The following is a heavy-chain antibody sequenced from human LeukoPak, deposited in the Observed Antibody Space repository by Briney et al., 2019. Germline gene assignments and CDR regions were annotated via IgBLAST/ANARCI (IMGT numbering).Heavy chain of an antibody. D-gene: IGHD2-21*01. CDR3: ARDLRGVIPDWFDP. J-gene: IGHJ5*02. CDR2: INHSGST. V-gene: IGHV4-34*01. Sequence: SETLSLTCAVYGGSFSGYYWSWIRQPPGKGLEWIGEINHSGSTNYNPSLKSRVTISVDTSKNQFSLKLSSVTAADTAVYYCARDLRGVIPDWFDPWGQGTLVTVSS. CDR1: GGSFSGYY.